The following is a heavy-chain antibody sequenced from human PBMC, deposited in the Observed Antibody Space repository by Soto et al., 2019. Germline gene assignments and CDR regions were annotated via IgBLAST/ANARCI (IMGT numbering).Heavy chain of an antibody. CDR1: GDTFTFYS. D-gene: IGHD3-10*01. CDR3: ASSYGSGYRAFDY. J-gene: IGHJ4*02. Sequence: QVQLVQSGAEVKKPGSSVRVSCKASGDTFTFYSINWVRQAPGLGLEWMGRINPILSMSNYAQRFQGRVTXTXDXXTSTAYMELSSLRSEDTAMSYCASSYGSGYRAFDYWGQGALVTVSS. V-gene: IGHV1-69*02. CDR2: INPILSMS.